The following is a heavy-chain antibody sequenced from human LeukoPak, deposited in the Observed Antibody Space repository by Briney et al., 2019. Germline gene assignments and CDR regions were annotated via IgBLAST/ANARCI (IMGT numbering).Heavy chain of an antibody. D-gene: IGHD4-23*01. CDR3: ARGNQYYFDY. J-gene: IGHJ4*02. CDR2: IYSGGST. V-gene: IGHV3-53*01. CDR1: GCTVSSNY. Sequence: GRSLRLSCAASGCTVSSNYMSWVHQAPGKGLEWVSVIYSGGSTYYADSVKGRFTISRDNFKNTLYLQMISLRAEDTAVYYCARGNQYYFDYWGQGTLVTVSS.